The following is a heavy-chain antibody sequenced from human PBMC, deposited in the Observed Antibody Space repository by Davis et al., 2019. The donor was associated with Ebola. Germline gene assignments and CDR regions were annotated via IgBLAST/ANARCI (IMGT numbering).Heavy chain of an antibody. Sequence: SETLSLTCAVYGGSFSGYYWSWIRQPPGKGLEWIGEINHSGSTNYNPSLKSRVTISVDTSKNQFSLKPSSVTAADTAVYYCARRPYDYIWGSYRRGGFDYWGQGTLVTVSS. CDR1: GGSFSGYY. CDR3: ARRPYDYIWGSYRRGGFDY. V-gene: IGHV4-34*01. CDR2: INHSGST. J-gene: IGHJ4*02. D-gene: IGHD3-16*02.